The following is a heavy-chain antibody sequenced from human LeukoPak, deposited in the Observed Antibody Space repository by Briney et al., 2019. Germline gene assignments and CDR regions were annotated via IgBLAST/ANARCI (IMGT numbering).Heavy chain of an antibody. CDR3: ARVRRTYCSGGSCYSGGFDY. V-gene: IGHV4-4*07. D-gene: IGHD2-15*01. Sequence: SETLSLTCTVSGGSISSYYWSWIRQPAGKGLEWIGRIYTSGSTNYNPSLKSRITMSVDTSKNQFSLKLSSVTAADTAVYYCARVRRTYCSGGSCYSGGFDYWGQGTLVTVSS. CDR1: GGSISSYY. CDR2: IYTSGST. J-gene: IGHJ4*02.